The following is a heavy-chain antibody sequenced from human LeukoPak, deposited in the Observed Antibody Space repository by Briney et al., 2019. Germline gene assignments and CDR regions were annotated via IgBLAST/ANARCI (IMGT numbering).Heavy chain of an antibody. CDR1: GFTFSNYW. Sequence: PGGSLRLSCAASGFTFSNYWMSWVRQAPGKGLEWVANIKQDGSEKYYADSVKGRFTISRDNAKSSLYLQLNSLRVEDTAVYHCASTQTFDYWGQGTLVIVSS. J-gene: IGHJ4*02. CDR2: IKQDGSEK. CDR3: ASTQTFDY. V-gene: IGHV3-7*05.